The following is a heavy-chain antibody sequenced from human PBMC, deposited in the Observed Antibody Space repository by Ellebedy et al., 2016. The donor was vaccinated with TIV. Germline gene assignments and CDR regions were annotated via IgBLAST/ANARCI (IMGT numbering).Heavy chain of an antibody. CDR2: ISSSSSTI. CDR3: ARSFYDSSGYSRWGGY. CDR1: GFTFSDYW. D-gene: IGHD3-22*01. J-gene: IGHJ4*02. V-gene: IGHV3-48*02. Sequence: PGGSLRLSCIVSGFTFSDYWMSWVRQAPGKGLEWVSYISSSSSTIYYADSVKGRFTISRDNAKNSLYLQMNSLRDEDTAVYYCARSFYDSSGYSRWGGYWGQGTLVTVSS.